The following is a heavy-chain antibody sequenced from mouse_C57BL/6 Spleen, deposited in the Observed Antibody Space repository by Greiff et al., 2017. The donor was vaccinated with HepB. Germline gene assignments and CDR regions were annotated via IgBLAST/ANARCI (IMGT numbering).Heavy chain of an antibody. V-gene: IGHV5-4*03. CDR3: ASDYGLNYFDY. Sequence: EVKLVESGGGLVKPGGSLKLSCAASGFTFSSYAMSWVRQTPEKRLEWVATISDGGSYTYYPDNVKGRFTISRDNAKNNLYLQMSHLKSEDTAMYYCASDYGLNYFDYWGQGTTLTVSS. D-gene: IGHD1-1*01. CDR2: ISDGGSYT. CDR1: GFTFSSYA. J-gene: IGHJ2*01.